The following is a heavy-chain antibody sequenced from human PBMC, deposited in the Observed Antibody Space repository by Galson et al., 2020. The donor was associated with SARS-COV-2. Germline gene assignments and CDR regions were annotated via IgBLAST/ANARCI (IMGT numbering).Heavy chain of an antibody. J-gene: IGHJ3*02. Sequence: ASETLSLTCTVSGGSISSSSYYWGWIRQPPGKGLEWIGSIYYSGSTYYNPSLKSRVTISVVTSKNQFSLKLSSVTAADTAVYYCAREPTMIVLVVRMRGAFDIWGQGTMVTVSS. V-gene: IGHV4-39*07. D-gene: IGHD3-22*01. CDR1: GGSISSSSYY. CDR3: AREPTMIVLVVRMRGAFDI. CDR2: IYYSGST.